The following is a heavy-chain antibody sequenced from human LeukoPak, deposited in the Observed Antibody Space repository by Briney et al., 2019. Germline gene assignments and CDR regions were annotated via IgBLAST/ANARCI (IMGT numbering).Heavy chain of an antibody. CDR1: GYTFTNYG. D-gene: IGHD6-13*01. CDR3: ARARAMVRSSYSSSQRGWFDP. CDR2: MNPNSGNT. Sequence: ASVKVSCKASGYTFTNYGISWVRQAPGQGLEWMGWMNPNSGNTGYAQKFQGRVTMTRNTSISTAYMELSSLRSEDTAVYYCARARAMVRSSYSSSQRGWFDPWGQGTLVTVSS. J-gene: IGHJ5*02. V-gene: IGHV1-8*01.